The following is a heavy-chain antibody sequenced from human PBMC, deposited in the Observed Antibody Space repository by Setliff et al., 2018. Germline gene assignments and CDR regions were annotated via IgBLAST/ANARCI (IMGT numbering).Heavy chain of an antibody. CDR2: ISPHSGDT. J-gene: IGHJ4*02. CDR3: ARSGSFGMRYWFDY. V-gene: IGHV1-2*02. CDR1: GNSFTVFY. D-gene: IGHD1-26*01. Sequence: GASVKVSCKSSGNSFTVFYLHWVRQAPGQGLEWMGWISPHSGDTHYAQKFQSRVRMTRDTSTYAAYLELSDLTSDDTAMYYCARSGSFGMRYWFDYWGQGALVIVSS.